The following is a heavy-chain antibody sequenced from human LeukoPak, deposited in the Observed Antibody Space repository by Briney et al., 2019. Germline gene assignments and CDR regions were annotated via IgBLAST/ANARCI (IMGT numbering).Heavy chain of an antibody. D-gene: IGHD2-21*02. Sequence: SETLSLTCAVSGYSISSGYYWGWIRQPPGKGLEWIGSIYHSGSTYYNPSLKSRVTISVDTSKNQFSLKLSSVTAADTAVYYCAVGGDYYFDYWGQGTLVTVSS. CDR1: GYSISSGYY. CDR2: IYHSGST. CDR3: AVGGDYYFDY. V-gene: IGHV4-38-2*01. J-gene: IGHJ4*02.